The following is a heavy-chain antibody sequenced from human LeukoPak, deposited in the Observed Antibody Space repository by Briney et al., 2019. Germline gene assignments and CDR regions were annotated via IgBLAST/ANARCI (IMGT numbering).Heavy chain of an antibody. CDR2: ISGSSSSI. D-gene: IGHD3-3*01. Sequence: GGSLRLSCAASGFTFSSHSMNRVRQAPGKGLEWVSSISGSSSSIYYADSVKGRFNISRDNAKNSLYLQMNSLRTEDTAVYYCARAQDSGIMIFGVVKGWFDPWGQGTLVTVSS. V-gene: IGHV3-21*01. CDR3: ARAQDSGIMIFGVVKGWFDP. J-gene: IGHJ5*02. CDR1: GFTFSSHS.